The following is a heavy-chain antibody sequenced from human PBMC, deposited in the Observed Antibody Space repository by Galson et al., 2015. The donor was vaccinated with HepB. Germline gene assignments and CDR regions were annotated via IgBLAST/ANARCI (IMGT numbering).Heavy chain of an antibody. J-gene: IGHJ4*02. V-gene: IGHV2-5*02. CDR2: IYWDDSK. CDR3: AHRPRYNSGWYFDY. CDR1: GFSLSTSGVG. D-gene: IGHD6-19*01. Sequence: PALVKPTQTLTLTCTLSGFSLSTSGVGVGWIRQPLGKALEWLALIYWDDSKRYSPSLKSRLTITKDTSKNQVVLTMTNMDPVDTATYYCAHRPRYNSGWYFDYWGQGTLVTVSS.